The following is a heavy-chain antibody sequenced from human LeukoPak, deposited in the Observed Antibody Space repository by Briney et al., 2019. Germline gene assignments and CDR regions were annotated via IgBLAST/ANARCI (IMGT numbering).Heavy chain of an antibody. CDR2: ISGSGGST. D-gene: IGHD3-22*01. CDR1: GFTFSSYA. V-gene: IGHV3-23*01. J-gene: IGHJ4*02. Sequence: GGSLRLSCAASGFTFSSYAMGWVRQAPGKGLEWVSGISGSGGSTYYADSVKGRFTISRDNSKNTLYLQMNSLRAEDTAVYYCAFQARASMIVVVDYWGQGTLVTVSS. CDR3: AFQARASMIVVVDY.